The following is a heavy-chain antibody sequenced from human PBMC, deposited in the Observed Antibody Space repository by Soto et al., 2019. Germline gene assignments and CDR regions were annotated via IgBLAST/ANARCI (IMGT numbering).Heavy chain of an antibody. CDR3: ASERSAQSFDF. CDR2: IIPTFGTP. D-gene: IGHD1-26*01. J-gene: IGHJ4*02. V-gene: IGHV1-69*06. CDR1: GGTFSSHG. Sequence: QVQLVQSGTVVQRRGSSVKVSCQASGGTFSSHGMAWVRQAPGQGLEWMGGIIPTFGTPTYAPKFQGRVTITADKSTNKAYSERSSLRSEDTGVYYCASERSAQSFDFWGQGTLITVSS.